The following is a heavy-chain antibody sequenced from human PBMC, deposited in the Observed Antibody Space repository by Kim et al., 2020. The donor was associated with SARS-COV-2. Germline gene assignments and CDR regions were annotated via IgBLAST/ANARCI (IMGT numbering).Heavy chain of an antibody. CDR3: ATEGGTSGRCGYFDY. CDR2: MSFDGFSK. Sequence: GGSLRLSCVTSGLYVIHWVRQAPGKGLEWVAAMSFDGFSKYFADSVKGWFTISRDDSRNTVWLQLNNLRDDDSAMYYCATEGGTSGRCGYFDYWSQGTL. D-gene: IGHD5-12*01. CDR1: GLYV. J-gene: IGHJ4*02. V-gene: IGHV3-30*04.